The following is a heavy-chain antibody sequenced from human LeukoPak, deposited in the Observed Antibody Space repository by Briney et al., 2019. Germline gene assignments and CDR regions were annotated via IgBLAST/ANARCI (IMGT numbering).Heavy chain of an antibody. D-gene: IGHD4-11*01. V-gene: IGHV3-23*01. J-gene: IGHJ4*02. CDR2: ISASGDTT. CDR1: GFTFSTYA. CDR3: ASRPRSTVVAPWDY. Sequence: GRSLRLSCAASGFTFSTYAMAWVRRAPGKGLEWVSGISASGDTTYYGDSVKGRFIISKDYSKNTLYLQMNGLRAEDTALYYCASRPRSTVVAPWDYWGQGTLVTVS.